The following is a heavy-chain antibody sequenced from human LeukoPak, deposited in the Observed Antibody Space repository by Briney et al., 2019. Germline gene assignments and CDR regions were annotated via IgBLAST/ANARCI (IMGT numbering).Heavy chain of an antibody. Sequence: ASVKVSCKASGYMFTSYDIHWVRQATGQGLAWMGWMNPDSGKKGQAQKFQGRITMTRNTSISTAYMELSSLGPEDTAVYYCAKYKGGDYIDSGKRYYLDHWGQGTPVTVSS. CDR2: MNPDSGKK. CDR1: GYMFTSYD. CDR3: AKYKGGDYIDSGKRYYLDH. V-gene: IGHV1-8*01. D-gene: IGHD3-10*01. J-gene: IGHJ4*02.